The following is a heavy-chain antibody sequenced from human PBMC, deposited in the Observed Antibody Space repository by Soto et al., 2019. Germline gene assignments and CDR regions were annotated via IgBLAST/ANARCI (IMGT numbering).Heavy chain of an antibody. CDR1: GGSISSYY. CDR3: ARASVGYCSGGSCYSSSWFDP. J-gene: IGHJ5*02. D-gene: IGHD2-15*01. CDR2: IYYSGST. Sequence: PSETLSLTCTVSGGSISSYYWSWIRQPPGKGLEWIGYIYYSGSTNYNPSLKSRVTISVDTSKNQFSLKLSSVTAADTAVYYCARASVGYCSGGSCYSSSWFDPWGQGTLVTVSS. V-gene: IGHV4-59*01.